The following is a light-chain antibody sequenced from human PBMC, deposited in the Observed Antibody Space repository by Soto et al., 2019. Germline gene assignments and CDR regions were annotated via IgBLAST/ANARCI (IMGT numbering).Light chain of an antibody. CDR2: DAS. V-gene: IGKV3-11*01. J-gene: IGKJ4*02. CDR1: QSVSSY. Sequence: EIVLTQSPATLSLSPGERATLSCRASQSVSSYLAWYQQKPGQALRLLIYDASNRATGIPARFSGSGSGTDFTLTISSLEPEDFAVYYCQQRSNWPGFGGGTKVEIK. CDR3: QQRSNWPG.